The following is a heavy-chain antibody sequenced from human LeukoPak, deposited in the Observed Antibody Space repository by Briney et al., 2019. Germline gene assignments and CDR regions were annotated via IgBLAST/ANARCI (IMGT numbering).Heavy chain of an antibody. CDR2: IYYSGST. D-gene: IGHD6-13*01. CDR1: GGSISSGGYY. CDR3: ARDFTFSSPTGYFDY. Sequence: PSQTLSLTCTVSGGSISSGGYYWSWIRQHPGKGLEWIGYIYYSGSTYYNPSLKSRVTVSVDTSKNQFSLKLSSVTAADTAVYYCARDFTFSSPTGYFDYWGQGTLVTVSS. V-gene: IGHV4-31*03. J-gene: IGHJ4*02.